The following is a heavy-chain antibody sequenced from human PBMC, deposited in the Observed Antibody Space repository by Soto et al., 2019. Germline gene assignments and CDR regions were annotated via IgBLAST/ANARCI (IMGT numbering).Heavy chain of an antibody. J-gene: IGHJ4*02. V-gene: IGHV3-20*01. Sequence: EVQLGESGGGVARPGGSLRLSCAASGFTFEDHGMSWVRQAPGKGLEWLSDISWDGGTTVYADSVKGRFTVSRNNAKSSLYLQMNSLKPGDTAFYHCARRSGDQQVCDFWGQGTLVTVSS. CDR1: GFTFEDHG. CDR2: ISWDGGTT. CDR3: ARRSGDQQVCDF. D-gene: IGHD3-10*01.